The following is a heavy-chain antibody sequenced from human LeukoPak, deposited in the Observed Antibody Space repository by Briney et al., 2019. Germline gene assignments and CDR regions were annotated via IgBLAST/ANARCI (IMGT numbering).Heavy chain of an antibody. J-gene: IGHJ4*02. CDR1: GFTFSSYA. CDR3: ARGGSSRPSDY. D-gene: IGHD6-13*01. V-gene: IGHV3-30-3*01. Sequence: PGGSLRLSCAASGFTFSSYAMHWVRQAPGKGLEWVAVISYDGSNKYYADSVKGRFTISRDNAKNSVYLQVNSLRAEDTALYHCARGGSSRPSDYWGQGTLVTVSS. CDR2: ISYDGSNK.